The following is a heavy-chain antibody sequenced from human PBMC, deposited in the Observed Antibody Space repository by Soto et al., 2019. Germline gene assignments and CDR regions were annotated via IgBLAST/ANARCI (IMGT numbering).Heavy chain of an antibody. Sequence: PSETLSLTYTFSGGSISSSSYYWVWIRQPPGKGLEWIGSIYYSGSTYYNPSLNSRVTISVDTSKNQFSLKLSSVTAADTAVYYCACIFSGGYGYGFYYYGMDVWCQGTSVT. CDR1: GGSISSSSYY. CDR2: IYYSGST. CDR3: ACIFSGGYGYGFYYYGMDV. J-gene: IGHJ6*02. D-gene: IGHD5-18*01. V-gene: IGHV4-39*01.